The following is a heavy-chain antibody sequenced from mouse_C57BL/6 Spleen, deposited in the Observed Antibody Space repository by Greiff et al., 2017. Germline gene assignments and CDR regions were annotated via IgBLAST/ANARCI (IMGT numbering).Heavy chain of an antibody. J-gene: IGHJ3*01. V-gene: IGHV2-9*01. CDR2: IWGGGST. CDR1: GFSLTSYG. Sequence: VQRVESGPGLVAPSQRLSITFPVSGFSLTSYGLAWVRQPPGKGLEWLGLIWGGGSTTYNSALMSRLSISKDNSKSQVFLKMNSLQTDDTAMYYCAKHEGYWGQGTLVTVSA. CDR3: AKHEGY.